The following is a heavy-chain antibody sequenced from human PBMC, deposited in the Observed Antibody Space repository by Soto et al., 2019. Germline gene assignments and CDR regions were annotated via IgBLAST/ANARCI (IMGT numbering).Heavy chain of an antibody. J-gene: IGHJ4*02. CDR2: IWYDGTTK. Sequence: PGGSLRLSCEVSGFSLSGYGMHWVRQTPGKGLEWVAVIWYDGTTKNYADSVKGRFTIFRDSSKNTVYLQMDSLKVEDTAVYYCARDLGYYYGSGSYLYWGQGTLVTVSS. CDR1: GFSLSGYG. V-gene: IGHV3-33*01. D-gene: IGHD3-10*01. CDR3: ARDLGYYYGSGSYLY.